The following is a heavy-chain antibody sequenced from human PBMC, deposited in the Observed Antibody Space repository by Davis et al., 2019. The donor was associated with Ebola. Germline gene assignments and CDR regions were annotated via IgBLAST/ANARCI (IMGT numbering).Heavy chain of an antibody. Sequence: SLKISCAASGFTFDDYVMHWVRQHPGKGLEWVSSINWNSGNRAYVDPAKGRFTISRDNARNSLYLQINSLRAEDPDLYYCVKGAGVVTAQYTLEEYYFDYWGQGTQVTVSS. CDR2: INWNSGNR. J-gene: IGHJ4*02. CDR1: GFTFDDYV. D-gene: IGHD3-10*01. CDR3: VKGAGVVTAQYTLEEYYFDY. V-gene: IGHV3-9*01.